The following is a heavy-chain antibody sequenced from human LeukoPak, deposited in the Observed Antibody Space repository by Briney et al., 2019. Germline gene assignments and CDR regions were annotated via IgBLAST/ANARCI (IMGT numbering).Heavy chain of an antibody. CDR3: ARGGGYSGYDTVPDY. CDR1: GYTFTSYD. V-gene: IGHV1-8*01. CDR2: MNPNSGNT. Sequence: ASVKVSCKASGYTFTSYDINWVRQAPGQGLEWMGWMNPNSGNTGYAQKFQGRVTMTRNTSISTAYMELSSLRSEDTAVYYCARGGGYSGYDTVPDYWGQGTLVTVSS. D-gene: IGHD5-12*01. J-gene: IGHJ4*02.